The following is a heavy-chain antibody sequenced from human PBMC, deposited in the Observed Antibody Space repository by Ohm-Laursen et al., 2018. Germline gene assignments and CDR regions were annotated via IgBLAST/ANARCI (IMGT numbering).Heavy chain of an antibody. D-gene: IGHD3-3*01. V-gene: IGHV4-59*01. CDR1: GGSISNYY. CDR2: IYSSGNT. Sequence: ETLSLTCTVSGGSISNYYWSWIRQPPGKGLQWLGYIYSSGNTNYDPSLQNRSTMSVDTSKNQFSLTVTSVTAADTAIYFCARGGRVVEWSYGEFFFDSWGQGSRVTVSS. J-gene: IGHJ4*02. CDR3: ARGGRVVEWSYGEFFFDS.